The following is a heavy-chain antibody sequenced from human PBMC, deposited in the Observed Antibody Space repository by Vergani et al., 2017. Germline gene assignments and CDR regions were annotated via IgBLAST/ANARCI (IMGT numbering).Heavy chain of an antibody. CDR3: ARHTGYIPFY. Sequence: QLQLQESGPGLVKPSETLSLPCTVSGDSLYSSNHYWGWLRQPPGRGLEWVGIISYTGSTYNNPSLKSRLTISVDTSRNQFSLELSSVTAADTAMYYCARHTGYIPFYWGQGTLVTVSS. CDR1: GDSLYSSNHY. V-gene: IGHV4-39*01. D-gene: IGHD6-13*01. J-gene: IGHJ4*02. CDR2: ISYTGST.